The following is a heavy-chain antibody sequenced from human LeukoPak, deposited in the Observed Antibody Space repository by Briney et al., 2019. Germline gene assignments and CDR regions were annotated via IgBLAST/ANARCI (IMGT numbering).Heavy chain of an antibody. CDR3: ARRVGPFYDSSGYMYDY. CDR2: IIPIFGTA. J-gene: IGHJ4*02. Sequence: SVKVSCKASGGTFSSYAISWVRQAPGQGLEWMGGIIPIFGTANYAQKFQGRVTITADESTSTAYMELSSLRSEDTAVYYCARRVGPFYDSSGYMYDYWDQGTLVTVSS. V-gene: IGHV1-69*13. CDR1: GGTFSSYA. D-gene: IGHD3-22*01.